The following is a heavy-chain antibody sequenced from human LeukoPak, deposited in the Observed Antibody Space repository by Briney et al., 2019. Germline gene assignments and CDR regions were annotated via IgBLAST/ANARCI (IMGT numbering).Heavy chain of an antibody. Sequence: ASVKVSCKASGGTFSSYAISWVRQAPGQGLEWMGWIGAYNGNTNYAQKLQGRVTMTTDTSTSTAYMELRSLRSDDTAVYYCARGRDYYDSSGYYSHAFDIWGQGTMVTVSS. J-gene: IGHJ3*02. CDR1: GGTFSSYA. CDR3: ARGRDYYDSSGYYSHAFDI. V-gene: IGHV1-18*01. CDR2: IGAYNGNT. D-gene: IGHD3-22*01.